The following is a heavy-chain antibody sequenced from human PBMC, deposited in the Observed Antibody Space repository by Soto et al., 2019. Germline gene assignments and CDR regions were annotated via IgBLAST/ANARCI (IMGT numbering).Heavy chain of an antibody. D-gene: IGHD6-13*01. V-gene: IGHV4-61*01. CDR1: GGSVSSGSYY. CDR2: IYYSGST. CDR3: ARDGGIAAAGGYNWFDP. Sequence: QVQLQESGPGLVKPSETLSLTCTVSGGSVSSGSYYWSWIRQPPGKGLEWIGYIYYSGSTNYNPCLKSRVTISVDTSKNQFSLKLSSVTAADTAVYYCARDGGIAAAGGYNWFDPWGQGTLVTVSS. J-gene: IGHJ5*02.